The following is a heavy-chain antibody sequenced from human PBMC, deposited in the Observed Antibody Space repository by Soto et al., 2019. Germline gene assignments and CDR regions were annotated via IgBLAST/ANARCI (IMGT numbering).Heavy chain of an antibody. CDR3: AHSLIGYYYDSSGSNWFDP. D-gene: IGHD3-22*01. CDR2: IYWDDDK. J-gene: IGHJ5*02. CDR1: GFSLSTSGVG. V-gene: IGHV2-5*02. Sequence: SGPTLVNPTQTLTLTCTFSGFSLSTSGVGVGWIRQPPGKALEWRALIYWDDDKRYSPSLKSRLTITKDTSKNQVVLTMTNMDPVDTATYYCAHSLIGYYYDSSGSNWFDPWGQGTLVTVSS.